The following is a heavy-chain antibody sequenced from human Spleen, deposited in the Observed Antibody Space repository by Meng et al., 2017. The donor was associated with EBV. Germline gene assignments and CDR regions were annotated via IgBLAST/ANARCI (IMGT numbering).Heavy chain of an antibody. CDR2: VHYTGST. J-gene: IGHJ4*02. V-gene: IGHV4-39*01. CDR1: GDSISSFYY. CDR3: ARGRGYSNSDY. D-gene: IGHD6-13*01. Sequence: LQLRESGPGQVKPSETLSLTCTVSGDSISSFYYWGWIRQPPGRGLEWIGSVHYTGSTYYSPSLKSRVTVSVDTSKNQFSLRLTSVTAADTAVYYCARGRGYSNSDYWGQGTLVTVSS.